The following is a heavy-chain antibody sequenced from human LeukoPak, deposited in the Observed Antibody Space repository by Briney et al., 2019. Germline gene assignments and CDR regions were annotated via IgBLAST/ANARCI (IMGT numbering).Heavy chain of an antibody. CDR1: GGTFSSYA. D-gene: IGHD1-7*01. Sequence: PSVKVSFKASGGTFSSYAISWVRQAPGQGLAWMGRIIPILGIANYAQKFQGRVTITADKSTSTAYMELSSLRSEDTAVYYCAREALDQLELRSYWGQGTLVTVSS. CDR2: IIPILGIA. V-gene: IGHV1-69*04. J-gene: IGHJ4*02. CDR3: AREALDQLELRSY.